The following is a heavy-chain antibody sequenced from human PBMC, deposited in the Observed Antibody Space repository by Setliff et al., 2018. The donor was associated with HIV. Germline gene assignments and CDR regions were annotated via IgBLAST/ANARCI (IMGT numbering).Heavy chain of an antibody. Sequence: VASVKVSCKASGVTFSNYAISWVRQAPGQGLEWMGGIIPIFGTANYAQKFQGRVTITTDESTITAYMELSSLRSEDTAVYYCARDTGQQLVGFDIWGQGTMVTVSS. D-gene: IGHD6-13*01. CDR1: GVTFSNYA. V-gene: IGHV1-69*05. CDR3: ARDTGQQLVGFDI. J-gene: IGHJ3*02. CDR2: IIPIFGTA.